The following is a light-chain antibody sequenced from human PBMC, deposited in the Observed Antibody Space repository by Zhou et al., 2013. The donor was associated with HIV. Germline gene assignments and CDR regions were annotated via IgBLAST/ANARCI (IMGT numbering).Light chain of an antibody. V-gene: IGKV3-11*01. Sequence: EIVLTQSPATLSLSPGERATLSCRASQSISSYLGWYQQKPGQAPRLLIHDASNRATGIPARFSGSGSGTDFTLTIGTLEAEDFAVYYCQQRSSWPITFGQGPRL. CDR1: QSISSY. CDR3: QQRSSWPIT. CDR2: DAS. J-gene: IGKJ5*01.